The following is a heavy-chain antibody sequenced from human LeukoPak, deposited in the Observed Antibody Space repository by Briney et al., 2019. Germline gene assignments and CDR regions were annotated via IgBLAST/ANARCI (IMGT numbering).Heavy chain of an antibody. D-gene: IGHD1-1*01. Sequence: ASVKVSCKASGYTFTSYGTSWGRQAPGQGLEWRGCISAYNGNTNYAQRLQGTGTMTTDTSTSTAYIELRSLRSDDTAVYSCAREEQNQYNWNDADFAFDYWGPGTLVTVSS. V-gene: IGHV1-18*01. CDR1: GYTFTSYG. CDR2: ISAYNGNT. J-gene: IGHJ4*02. CDR3: AREEQNQYNWNDADFAFDY.